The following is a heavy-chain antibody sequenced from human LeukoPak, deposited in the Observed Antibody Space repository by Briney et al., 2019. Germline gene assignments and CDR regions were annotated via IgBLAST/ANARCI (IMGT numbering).Heavy chain of an antibody. D-gene: IGHD4-17*01. CDR2: ISASGGIT. CDR3: AKSAYGDYDREFDY. Sequence: PGGSLRLSCAASGFTFDDYGLSWVRQAPGKGLEWVSAISASGGITYYADSVKGRFTISRDNSKNTLYLQMNSLRAEDTALYYCAKSAYGDYDREFDYWGQETLVTVSS. J-gene: IGHJ4*02. CDR1: GFTFDDYG. V-gene: IGHV3-23*01.